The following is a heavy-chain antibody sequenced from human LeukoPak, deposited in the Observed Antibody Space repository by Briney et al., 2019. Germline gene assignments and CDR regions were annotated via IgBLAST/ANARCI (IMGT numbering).Heavy chain of an antibody. J-gene: IGHJ4*02. D-gene: IGHD6-13*01. CDR1: GFTFRSYA. V-gene: IGHV3-30-3*01. CDR2: ISWDGTIK. CDR3: ARGKQDFDN. Sequence: GGSLRLSCAASGFTFRSYAIHWVRQAPGKGLEWVAFISWDGTIKYYADSVKGRFTISRDNAKNTLYLQMNSLRAEDTAVYYCARGKQDFDNWGQGTPVTVSS.